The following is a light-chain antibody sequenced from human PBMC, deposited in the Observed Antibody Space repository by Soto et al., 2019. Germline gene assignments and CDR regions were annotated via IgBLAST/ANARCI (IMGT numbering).Light chain of an antibody. J-gene: IGKJ4*01. CDR1: QSISYW. Sequence: DIQMTQSPSTLSASVGDRVTITCRASQSISYWLAWYQQKPGKAPKLLIYKASSLGGGVPSRFSGSGSGTEFTLTISTLQPDDFATYYCQQYNSYPLTFGGGTQVEI. V-gene: IGKV1-5*03. CDR2: KAS. CDR3: QQYNSYPLT.